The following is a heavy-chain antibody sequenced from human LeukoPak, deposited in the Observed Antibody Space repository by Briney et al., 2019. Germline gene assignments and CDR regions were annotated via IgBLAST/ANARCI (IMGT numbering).Heavy chain of an antibody. CDR3: VREWEGFNFDI. CDR2: IHNSGGT. D-gene: IGHD1-26*01. J-gene: IGHJ3*02. Sequence: SETLSLTCTVSGGSVRSYYWSWIRQPPGEGLEWIAYIHNSGGTNYNPSLKSRVTISVDTSKNQFSLKLRSVTAVDTDVYYFVREWEGFNFDIWGQGTMVTVSS. V-gene: IGHV4-59*02. CDR1: GGSVRSYY.